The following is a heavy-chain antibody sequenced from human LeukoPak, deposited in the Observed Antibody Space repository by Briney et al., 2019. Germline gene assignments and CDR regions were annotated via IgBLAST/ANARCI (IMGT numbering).Heavy chain of an antibody. V-gene: IGHV4-59*08. CDR1: GGSISSYY. D-gene: IGHD3-22*01. CDR3: ARLLKYYYDREGAFDI. Sequence: SSETLSLTCTVSGGSISSYYWSWIRQPPGKGLEWIGYIYYSGSTNYNPSLKSRVTISVDTSKNQFSLKLSSVTAADTAVYYCARLLKYYYDREGAFDIWSQGTMVTVSS. J-gene: IGHJ3*02. CDR2: IYYSGST.